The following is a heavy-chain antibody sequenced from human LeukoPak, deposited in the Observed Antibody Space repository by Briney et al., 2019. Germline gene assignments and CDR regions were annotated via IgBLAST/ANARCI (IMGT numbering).Heavy chain of an antibody. CDR2: TVGSGPDT. CDR1: GFTFSSYW. Sequence: QSGGSLRLSCAASGFTFSSYWMSWVRQTPGKGLEWVSATVGSGPDTYHADSVKGRFTVSRDNSRNTLYLQMNSLRVEDTAVYYCTKAPLRSCTGAFCYPFDYWGQGTLVTVSS. D-gene: IGHD2-8*02. J-gene: IGHJ4*02. V-gene: IGHV3-23*01. CDR3: TKAPLRSCTGAFCYPFDY.